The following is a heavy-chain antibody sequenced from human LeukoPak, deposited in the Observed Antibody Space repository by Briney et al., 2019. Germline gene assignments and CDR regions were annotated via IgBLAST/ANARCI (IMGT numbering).Heavy chain of an antibody. CDR2: IYYSGSA. CDR3: ARIPAYCSGGSCGDY. Sequence: SETLSLTCTVSGGSISSGGYYWSWIRQHPGKGLEWIGYIYYSGSAYYNPSLKSRVTISVDTSKNQISLRLSSVAAADTAVYYCARIPAYCSGGSCGDYWGQGTLVTVSS. CDR1: GGSISSGGYY. D-gene: IGHD2-15*01. V-gene: IGHV4-31*03. J-gene: IGHJ4*02.